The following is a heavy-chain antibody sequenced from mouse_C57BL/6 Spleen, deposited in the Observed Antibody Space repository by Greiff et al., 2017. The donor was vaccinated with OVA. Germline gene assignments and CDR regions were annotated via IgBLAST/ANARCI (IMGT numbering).Heavy chain of an antibody. V-gene: IGHV2-5*01. CDR1: GFSLTSYG. Sequence: QVQLKESGPGLVQPSQSLSITCTVSGFSLTSYGVHWVRQSPGKGLEWLGVIWRGGSTDYNAAFMSRLSITKDNSKRQDFFKMNSLQADDTAIYYCAKETYYSNYDDWYFDVWGTGTTVTVSS. J-gene: IGHJ1*03. CDR3: AKETYYSNYDDWYFDV. D-gene: IGHD2-5*01. CDR2: IWRGGST.